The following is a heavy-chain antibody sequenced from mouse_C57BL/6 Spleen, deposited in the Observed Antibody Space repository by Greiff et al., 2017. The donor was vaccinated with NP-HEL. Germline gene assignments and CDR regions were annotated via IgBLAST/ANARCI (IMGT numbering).Heavy chain of an antibody. J-gene: IGHJ1*03. D-gene: IGHD6-1*01. CDR2: IDPSDSYT. Sequence: VQLQQPGAELVMPGASVKLSCKASGYTFTSYWMHWVKQRPGQGLEWIGEIDPSDSYTNYNQKFKGKSTLTVDKSSSTAYMQLSSLTSEDSAVYYCARCLDWYFDVWGTGTTVTVSS. CDR3: ARCLDWYFDV. V-gene: IGHV1-69*01. CDR1: GYTFTSYW.